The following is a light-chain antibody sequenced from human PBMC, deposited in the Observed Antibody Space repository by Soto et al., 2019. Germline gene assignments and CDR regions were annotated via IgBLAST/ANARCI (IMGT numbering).Light chain of an antibody. CDR2: AVS. Sequence: QSALTQPASVSGSPGQSITISCTGTSSDVGGYNHISWYQHSPGKAPKLILFAVSDRPSGVSHRFSGSKSGNTASLTISGLQADDEADYYCCSYTSLSTVVFGGGTKVTVL. CDR3: CSYTSLSTVV. CDR1: SSDVGGYNH. V-gene: IGLV2-14*01. J-gene: IGLJ2*01.